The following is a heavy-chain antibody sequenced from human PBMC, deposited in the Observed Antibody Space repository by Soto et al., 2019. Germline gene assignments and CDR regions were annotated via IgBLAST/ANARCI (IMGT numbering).Heavy chain of an antibody. D-gene: IGHD6-19*01. CDR1: GFTFSSYA. CDR2: ISGSGGST. V-gene: IGHV3-23*01. Sequence: EVQLLESGGGLVQPGGSLRISCAASGFTFSSYAMSWVRQAPGKGLEWVSAISGSGGSTYYADSVKGRFTISSDNSNNPLYLQMNSMRAEDTAVYYCASRSSGWYFVYWGQGTLVTVSS. CDR3: ASRSSGWYFVY. J-gene: IGHJ4*02.